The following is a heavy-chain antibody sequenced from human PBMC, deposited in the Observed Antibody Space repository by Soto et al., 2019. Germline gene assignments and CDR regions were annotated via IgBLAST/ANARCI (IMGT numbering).Heavy chain of an antibody. V-gene: IGHV1-2*02. D-gene: IGHD1-1*01. CDR1: GYTFSDYY. Sequence: SVKRSCKASGYTFSDYYIHWVRQAPGQGLEWMGWINPNSGGTKYAPKFQGGVTMTRDTSITTAYMELSRLRSGDTAVYYCAREPATAKPEGVDFWGQGTLVTVSS. J-gene: IGHJ4*02. CDR3: AREPATAKPEGVDF. CDR2: INPNSGGT.